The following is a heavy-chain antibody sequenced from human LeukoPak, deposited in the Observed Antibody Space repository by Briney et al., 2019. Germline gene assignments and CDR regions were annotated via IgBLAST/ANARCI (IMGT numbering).Heavy chain of an antibody. CDR2: ISNSGSTI. V-gene: IGHV3-11*01. Sequence: PGGSLRLSCAASGFTFSDYYMSWIRQAPGKGLEWVSYISNSGSTIYYADSVKGRFTISRDNAKNSLYLQMNSLRAEDTAVYYCAKDKQWQLAYFDYWGQGTLVTVSS. CDR3: AKDKQWQLAYFDY. CDR1: GFTFSDYY. J-gene: IGHJ4*02. D-gene: IGHD6-13*01.